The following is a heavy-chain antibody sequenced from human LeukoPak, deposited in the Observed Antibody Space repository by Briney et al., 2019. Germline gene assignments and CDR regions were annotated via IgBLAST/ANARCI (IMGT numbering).Heavy chain of an antibody. CDR2: ISAYNGNT. CDR3: ARTGWAIVVVPAAIDDYWFDP. J-gene: IGHJ5*02. D-gene: IGHD2-2*01. Sequence: ASVKXSCKASGYTFTSYGISWVRQAPGQGLERMGWISAYNGNTNYEQKLQGRVTINTDTTTSTDYMEVRSLRADDTAVYYCARTGWAIVVVPAAIDDYWFDPWGQGTLVTVSS. CDR1: GYTFTSYG. V-gene: IGHV1-18*01.